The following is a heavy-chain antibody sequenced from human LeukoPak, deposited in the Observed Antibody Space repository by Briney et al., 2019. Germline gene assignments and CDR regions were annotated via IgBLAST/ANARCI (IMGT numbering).Heavy chain of an antibody. J-gene: IGHJ4*02. Sequence: GGSLRLSCAASGFTFSNYAMSWVRQAPGKGLEWVSSITGSGGSTYYADSVKGRFTISRDNSKNTLYLQMSSLRAEDTAVYYCAKDKGDFWSGHHYWGQGTLVTVSS. CDR1: GFTFSNYA. D-gene: IGHD3-3*01. V-gene: IGHV3-23*01. CDR2: ITGSGGST. CDR3: AKDKGDFWSGHHY.